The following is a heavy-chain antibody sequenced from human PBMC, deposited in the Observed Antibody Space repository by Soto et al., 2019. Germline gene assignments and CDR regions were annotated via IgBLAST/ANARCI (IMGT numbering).Heavy chain of an antibody. D-gene: IGHD3-10*01. V-gene: IGHV3-66*01. CDR1: GFTVSSNY. Sequence: GGSLRLSCAASGFTVSSNYMSWVRQAPGKGLEWVSVIYSGGSTYYADSVKGRFTISRDNSKNTLYLQMNSLRAEDTAVYYCARLSGFGELNPIYYYYYYMDVWGKGTTVTVSS. CDR3: ARLSGFGELNPIYYYYYYMDV. J-gene: IGHJ6*03. CDR2: IYSGGST.